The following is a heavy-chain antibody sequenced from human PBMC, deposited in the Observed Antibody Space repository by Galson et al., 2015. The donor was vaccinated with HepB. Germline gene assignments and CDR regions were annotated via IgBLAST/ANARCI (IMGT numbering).Heavy chain of an antibody. Sequence: SLRLSCAASGFTLSRHSVNWVRQAPGKGLEWISHISGDTSIIEHADSVKGRFTISRDNAENSVYLQMNSLRDEDTAVYYCTRVGHYMVRGAFDVWGQGTVVTVSS. CDR1: GFTLSRHS. CDR2: ISGDTSII. V-gene: IGHV3-48*02. CDR3: TRVGHYMVRGAFDV. J-gene: IGHJ3*01. D-gene: IGHD4/OR15-4a*01.